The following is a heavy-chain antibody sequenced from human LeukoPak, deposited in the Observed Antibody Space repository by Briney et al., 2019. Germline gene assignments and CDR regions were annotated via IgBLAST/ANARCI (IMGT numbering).Heavy chain of an antibody. D-gene: IGHD2-21*02. CDR3: ATVVVTAPGEDYFDY. CDR2: FDPEDGGT. V-gene: IGHV1-24*01. Sequence: ASVKVSCKVSGYTLTELSMHWVRQAPGKGLEWMGGFDPEDGGTIYAQKFQGRVTMTEDTSTDTAYMELSSLRSEDTAVYYCATVVVTAPGEDYFDYWGQGTLVTVSS. J-gene: IGHJ4*02. CDR1: GYTLTELS.